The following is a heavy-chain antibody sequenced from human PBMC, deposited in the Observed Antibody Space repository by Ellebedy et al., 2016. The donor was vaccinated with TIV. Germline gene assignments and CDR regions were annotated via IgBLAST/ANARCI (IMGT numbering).Heavy chain of an antibody. D-gene: IGHD3-10*01. CDR2: ISANGVHT. V-gene: IGHV3-23*01. CDR1: GFTFSGHA. J-gene: IGHJ4*02. Sequence: GGSLRLXCAVSGFTFSGHAMSWVRQAPGKGLEWVSGISANGVHTYYVDSVKGRFTISRDNSKNTLFLQMNSLRDDDTAVYFGAKEWSTDSGWFGEFDSWGQGTRVTVSS. CDR3: AKEWSTDSGWFGEFDS.